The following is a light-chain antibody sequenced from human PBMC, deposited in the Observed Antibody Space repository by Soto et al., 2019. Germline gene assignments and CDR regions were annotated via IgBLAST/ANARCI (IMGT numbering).Light chain of an antibody. V-gene: IGKV1-6*01. J-gene: IGKJ1*01. Sequence: IQMTQSPSSLSASVGDRVTITCRASQGIGNDLGWYQQKPGKAPKLLIYAASSLQSGVPSRFSGSGSGTDFTLTISSLQPEDFATYYCLQDYNYPWTFGQGTTGDIK. CDR2: AAS. CDR1: QGIGND. CDR3: LQDYNYPWT.